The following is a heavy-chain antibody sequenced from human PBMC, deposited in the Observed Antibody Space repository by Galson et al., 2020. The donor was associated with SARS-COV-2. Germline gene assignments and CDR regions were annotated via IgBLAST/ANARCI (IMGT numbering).Heavy chain of an antibody. CDR3: ARGRYYDFWSGYIQEYYFDY. V-gene: IGHV4-31*03. Sequence: SVTLSLSCTSSGCSISSCGYYWSWIRQHPGKFLEWLGYIYYSGSTYYYPFFKSRITLSVDTSKNQFSLKLSSVTAADTAVYYCARGRYYDFWSGYIQEYYFDYWGQGTLVTVSS. D-gene: IGHD3-3*01. CDR1: GCSISSCGYY. J-gene: IGHJ4*02. CDR2: IYYSGST.